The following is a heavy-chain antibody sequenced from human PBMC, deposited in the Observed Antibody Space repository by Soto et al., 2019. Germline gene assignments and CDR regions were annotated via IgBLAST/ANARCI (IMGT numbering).Heavy chain of an antibody. CDR3: AKNSGWFTA. V-gene: IGHV5-51*01. Sequence: GESLKISCKGSGYSFTSYWIGWVRQMPGKGLEWMGIIYPGDSDTRYSPSFQGQVTISADNSRNTVYLQMNSLRADDTAVYYCAKNSGWFTAWGQGTLVTVSS. D-gene: IGHD6-19*01. J-gene: IGHJ5*02. CDR2: IYPGDSDT. CDR1: GYSFTSYW.